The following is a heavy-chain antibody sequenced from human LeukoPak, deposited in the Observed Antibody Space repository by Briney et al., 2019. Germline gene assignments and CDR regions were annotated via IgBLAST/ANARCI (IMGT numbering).Heavy chain of an antibody. J-gene: IGHJ4*02. D-gene: IGHD5-12*01. CDR2: IYYSGST. Sequence: SETLSLSRTVSGGSISSSGYYWGWIRQPPGKGLEWIGSIYYSGSTYYNPSLKSRVTISVDTSKNQFSLKLSSVTAADTAVYYCARQYGLPTFDHWGRGTLVTVSS. CDR3: ARQYGLPTFDH. V-gene: IGHV4-39*01. CDR1: GGSISSSGYY.